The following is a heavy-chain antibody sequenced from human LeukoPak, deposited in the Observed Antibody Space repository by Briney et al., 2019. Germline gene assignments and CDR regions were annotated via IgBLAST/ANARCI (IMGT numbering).Heavy chain of an antibody. CDR2: MNPNSGNT. V-gene: IGHV1-8*01. J-gene: IGHJ6*03. CDR1: GYTFTSYD. D-gene: IGHD3-10*01. Sequence: AASVKVSCKASGYTFTSYDINWVRQATGQGLEWMGWMNPNSGNTGYAQKFQGRVTMTRNTSISTAYMELSSLRSEDTAVYYCARGGGSGIDYYYYYMDVWGKGTTVTISS. CDR3: ARGGGSGIDYYYYYMDV.